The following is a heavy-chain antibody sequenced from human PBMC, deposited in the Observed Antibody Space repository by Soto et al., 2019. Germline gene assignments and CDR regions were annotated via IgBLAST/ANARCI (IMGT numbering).Heavy chain of an antibody. V-gene: IGHV1-2*04. CDR3: ARDAGYDFWSGYCDY. CDR1: GYTFTGYY. Sequence: KVSCKASGYTFTGYYMHWVRQAPGQGLEWMGWINPNSGGTNYAQKFQGWVTMTRDTSISTAYMELSRLRSDDTAVYYCARDAGYDFWSGYCDYWGQGTLVTVSS. D-gene: IGHD3-3*01. J-gene: IGHJ4*02. CDR2: INPNSGGT.